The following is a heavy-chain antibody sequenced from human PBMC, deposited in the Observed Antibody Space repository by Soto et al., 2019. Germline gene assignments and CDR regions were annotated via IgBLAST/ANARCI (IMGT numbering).Heavy chain of an antibody. J-gene: IGHJ4*02. Sequence: LSLTCAVSGGSISSGGYSWSWIRQPPGKGLEWIGYIYHSGSTYYNPSLKSRVTISVDRSKNQFSLKLSSVTAADTAVYYCARVYDSSGYYYEYFDYWGQGTLVTVSS. D-gene: IGHD3-22*01. CDR3: ARVYDSSGYYYEYFDY. V-gene: IGHV4-30-2*01. CDR2: IYHSGST. CDR1: GGSISSGGYS.